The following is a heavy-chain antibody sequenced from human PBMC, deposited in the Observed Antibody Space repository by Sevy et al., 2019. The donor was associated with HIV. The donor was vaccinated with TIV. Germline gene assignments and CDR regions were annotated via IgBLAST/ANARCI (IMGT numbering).Heavy chain of an antibody. J-gene: IGHJ3*02. CDR2: IYPGDSDT. CDR3: ARRPRGYCSGGSCYGAFDI. CDR1: GYSFTSYW. Sequence: GESLKISCKGSGYSFTSYWIGWVRQMPGKGLEWMGIIYPGDSDTRYSPSFQGQVTISAAKSISTAYLQWSSLKASDTAMYYCARRPRGYCSGGSCYGAFDIWGQGTMVTVSS. V-gene: IGHV5-51*01. D-gene: IGHD2-15*01.